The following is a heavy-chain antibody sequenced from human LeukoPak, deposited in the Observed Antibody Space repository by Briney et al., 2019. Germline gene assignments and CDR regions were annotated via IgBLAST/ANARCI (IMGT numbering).Heavy chain of an antibody. CDR2: ISSSGSTI. J-gene: IGHJ4*02. Sequence: GGSLRLSCAASGFTFSSYEMNWVRQAPGKGLEWVSYISSSGSTIYYADSVKGRFTISRDNAKNSLYLQMNSLRAEDTAVYYCARGFLLRYFDWLFFGYWGQGTLVTVSS. CDR1: GFTFSSYE. D-gene: IGHD3-9*01. V-gene: IGHV3-48*03. CDR3: ARGFLLRYFDWLFFGY.